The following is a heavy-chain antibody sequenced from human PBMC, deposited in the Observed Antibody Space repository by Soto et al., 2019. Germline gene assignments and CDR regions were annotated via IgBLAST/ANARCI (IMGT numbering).Heavy chain of an antibody. Sequence: QVQLVQSGAEVKKPGASVKISCKASGYSFTTFYVHWVRQAPGQGPEWMGVLTPSSGTTSFAPQFQARVTMTRDTSTSTVYMDLSSLRSEDTAVYYCARGGRYTYGHFDYWGQGTLVTVSS. CDR1: GYSFTTFY. CDR2: LTPSSGTT. J-gene: IGHJ4*02. CDR3: ARGGRYTYGHFDY. V-gene: IGHV1-46*01. D-gene: IGHD5-18*01.